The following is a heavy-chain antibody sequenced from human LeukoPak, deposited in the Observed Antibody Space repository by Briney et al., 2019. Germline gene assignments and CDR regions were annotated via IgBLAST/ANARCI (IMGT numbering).Heavy chain of an antibody. CDR1: GGSISSYY. CDR2: IYYSGST. D-gene: IGHD3-3*01. J-gene: IGHJ5*02. Sequence: PLETLSLTCTVSGGSISSYYWSWIRQPPGKGLEWIGYIYYSGSTNYNPSLKSRVTISVDKSKNQFSLKLSSVTAADTAVYYCARSRITIFGVAPCWFDPWGQGTLVTVSS. CDR3: ARSRITIFGVAPCWFDP. V-gene: IGHV4-59*01.